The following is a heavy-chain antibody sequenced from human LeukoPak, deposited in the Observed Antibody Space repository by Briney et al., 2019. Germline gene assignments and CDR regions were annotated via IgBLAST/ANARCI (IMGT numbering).Heavy chain of an antibody. J-gene: IGHJ5*02. CDR2: ISAYNGNT. CDR3: ARVGGTTVVMHWFDP. V-gene: IGHV1-18*01. CDR1: GYTFTSYG. D-gene: IGHD4-23*01. Sequence: ASVKVSCKASGYTFTSYGISWVRQAPGQGLEWMGWISAYNGNTNYAQKLQGRVTMTTDTSTSTAYMELRSLRSDDTAVYYCARVGGTTVVMHWFDPWGQGTLVTVSS.